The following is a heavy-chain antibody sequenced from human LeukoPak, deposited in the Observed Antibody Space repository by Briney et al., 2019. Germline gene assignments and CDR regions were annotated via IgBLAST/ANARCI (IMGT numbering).Heavy chain of an antibody. J-gene: IGHJ4*02. V-gene: IGHV3-21*01. D-gene: IGHD3-22*01. CDR2: ISSSSYI. CDR1: GFTFSSYS. Sequence: TPGGSLRLSCAASGFTFSSYSMNWARQPPGKGLGWVSSISSSSYIYYADSVKGRFTISRENAKNSLYLQMNSLRAEDTAVYYCARDQGPEEFYYYDSSGYNYWGQGTLVTVSS. CDR3: ARDQGPEEFYYYDSSGYNY.